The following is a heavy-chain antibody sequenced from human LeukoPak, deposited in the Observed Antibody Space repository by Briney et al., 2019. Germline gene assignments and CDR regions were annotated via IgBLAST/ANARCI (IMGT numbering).Heavy chain of an antibody. CDR2: INTDGSTT. D-gene: IGHD3-10*01. CDR3: ARVASGTYQKDY. Sequence: GGSLRLSCAASGFTFSNYWMHWVRQAPGKGLVWVSRINTDGSTTSYADSVEGRFTISRDNAKNTLYLQMNSLRAEDTAVYYCARVASGTYQKDYWGQGTLVSVSS. CDR1: GFTFSNYW. V-gene: IGHV3-74*01. J-gene: IGHJ4*02.